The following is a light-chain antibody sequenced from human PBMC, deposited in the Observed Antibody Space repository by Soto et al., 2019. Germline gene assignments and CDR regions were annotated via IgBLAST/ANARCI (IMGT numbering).Light chain of an antibody. V-gene: IGLV2-14*03. Sequence: QSALTQPASVSGSPGQSITIPCTGTSSDVGGYNYVSWYQHYPGKAPKVMIYDVSYRPSGVSNRFSGSKSGNTASLTISGLQAEDEADYYCSSHTSSSTRVVLGGGTKLTVL. CDR1: SSDVGGYNY. J-gene: IGLJ2*01. CDR2: DVS. CDR3: SSHTSSSTRVV.